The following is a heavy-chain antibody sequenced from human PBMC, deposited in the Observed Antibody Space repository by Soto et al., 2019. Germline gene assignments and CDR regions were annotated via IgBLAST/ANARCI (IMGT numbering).Heavy chain of an antibody. J-gene: IGHJ5*01. CDR1: EFTCSSYW. Sequence: PGRPLRLSCRAAEFTCSSYWMRCVRQAPEKGLVWVSRISSDGSSTNYADSVKGRFTISRDNAKNTLYLQMISLRAEETAVEYCVHVTMACGHGTLVTVSS. D-gene: IGHD3-10*01. V-gene: IGHV3-74*01. CDR3: VHVTMA. CDR2: ISSDGSST.